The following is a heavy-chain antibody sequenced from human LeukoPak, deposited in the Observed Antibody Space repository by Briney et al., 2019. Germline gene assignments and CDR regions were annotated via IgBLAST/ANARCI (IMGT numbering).Heavy chain of an antibody. D-gene: IGHD3-9*01. CDR3: AKDRNYDILTGYNWFDP. Sequence: GRSLRLSCAASGFTFSSHGMHWVRQAPGKGLEWVAVISYDGSDKYYADSVKGRFTISRDNSKNTLYLQMNSLRAEDTATYYCAKDRNYDILTGYNWFDPWGQGTLVTVSS. CDR1: GFTFSSHG. J-gene: IGHJ5*02. CDR2: ISYDGSDK. V-gene: IGHV3-30*18.